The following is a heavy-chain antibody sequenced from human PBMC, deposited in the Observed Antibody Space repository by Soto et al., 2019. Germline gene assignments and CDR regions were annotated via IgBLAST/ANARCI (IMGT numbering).Heavy chain of an antibody. J-gene: IGHJ4*02. D-gene: IGHD3-16*01. V-gene: IGHV3-15*07. CDR2: IKSKADGGTT. CDR1: DFMLSNAW. CDR3: TLLTFGG. Sequence: EVQLVESGGGLVEPGGSLRLSSTPSDFMLSNAWMNWDRQAPGKGLEWVGRIKSKADGGTTDYAAPVKGRFTISRDDSENTLYLQMDSLKTEDTPVYYCTLLTFGGGGQGTLVTVSS.